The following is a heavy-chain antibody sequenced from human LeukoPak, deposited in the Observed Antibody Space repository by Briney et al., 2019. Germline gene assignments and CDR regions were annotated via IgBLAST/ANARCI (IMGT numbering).Heavy chain of an antibody. CDR2: ISSSSSYI. Sequence: GGSLRLSCAASGFTFSSYSMNWVRQAPGKGLEWVSSISSSSSYIYYADSVKGRFTISRDNSKNTLYLQMNSLRAEDTAVYYCAKGKSWIQLWFGPDYWGQGTLVTVSS. J-gene: IGHJ4*02. D-gene: IGHD5-18*01. V-gene: IGHV3-21*01. CDR1: GFTFSSYS. CDR3: AKGKSWIQLWFGPDY.